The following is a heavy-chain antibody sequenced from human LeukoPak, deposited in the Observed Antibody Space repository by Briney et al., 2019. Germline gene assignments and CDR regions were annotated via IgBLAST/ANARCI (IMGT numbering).Heavy chain of an antibody. V-gene: IGHV4-39*07. CDR1: GGSISSGTYY. Sequence: PSETLSLTCILSGGSISSGTYYWGWIRQPPGKGLEWIGSIYYSGSTYYNPSLKSRVTISVDTSKNQFSLKLSSVTAADTAVYYCARDRAWWGIVVVPAAEDDYWGQGTLVTVSS. CDR3: ARDRAWWGIVVVPAAEDDY. J-gene: IGHJ4*02. D-gene: IGHD2-2*01. CDR2: IYYSGST.